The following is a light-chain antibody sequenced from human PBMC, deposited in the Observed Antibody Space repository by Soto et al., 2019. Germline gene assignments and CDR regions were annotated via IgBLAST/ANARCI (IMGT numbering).Light chain of an antibody. V-gene: IGKV1-5*03. CDR1: QNINIW. CDR2: KAS. Sequence: DSLGPKCLSTLSSSVLDRFTITCRASQNINIWLAWYQQKPGKAPHLLIYKASTLGTGVPSRFSGSGSGTEFTLTISGLQPDDFATYYCQHDNTFWTFDQGTEVDIK. J-gene: IGKJ1*01. CDR3: QHDNTFWT.